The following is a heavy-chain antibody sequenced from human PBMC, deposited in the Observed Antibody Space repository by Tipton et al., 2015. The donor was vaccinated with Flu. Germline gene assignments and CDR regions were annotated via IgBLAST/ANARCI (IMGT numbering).Heavy chain of an antibody. D-gene: IGHD1-26*01. CDR3: ARDEVGSTSAEYLHN. J-gene: IGHJ1*01. CDR1: GFTFSSYE. Sequence: VQSGGSLRLSCAASGFTFSSYEMNWVRQAPGKGLEWLSYISGGGGTIYYADSVKGRFTISRDNAKNSLYLQMNSLRVEDTAVYYCARDEVGSTSAEYLHNWGQGTLVTVSS. CDR2: ISGGGGTI. V-gene: IGHV3-48*03.